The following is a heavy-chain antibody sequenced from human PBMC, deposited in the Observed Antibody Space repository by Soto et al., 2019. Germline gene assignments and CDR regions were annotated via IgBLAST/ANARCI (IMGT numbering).Heavy chain of an antibody. Sequence: EVQLVESGGGLVKPGGSLRLSCVGSGFTFSNAWMTWVRQAPGKGLEWVGRIKSRIDGETREYAAPVKDRFTISRDDSKNTVYLQVTGLKTEDTGIYYCTADVPTQGVGEFDYWGQGTLIAVSS. CDR1: GFTFSNAW. V-gene: IGHV3-15*01. D-gene: IGHD3-10*01. CDR2: IKSRIDGETR. CDR3: TADVPTQGVGEFDY. J-gene: IGHJ4*02.